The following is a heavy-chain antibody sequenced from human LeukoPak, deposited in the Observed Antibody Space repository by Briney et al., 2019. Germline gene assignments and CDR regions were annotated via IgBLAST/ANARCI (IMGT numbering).Heavy chain of an antibody. J-gene: IGHJ4*02. CDR2: IYYSGST. V-gene: IGHV4-61*01. CDR1: GYSISSGYY. CDR3: ARAPQAWIQLYFDY. D-gene: IGHD5-18*01. Sequence: SETLSLTCTVSGYSISSGYYWSWIRQPPGKGLEWIGYIYYSGSTNYNPSLKSRVTISVDTSKNQFSLKLSSVTAADTAVYYCARAPQAWIQLYFDYWGQGTLVTVSS.